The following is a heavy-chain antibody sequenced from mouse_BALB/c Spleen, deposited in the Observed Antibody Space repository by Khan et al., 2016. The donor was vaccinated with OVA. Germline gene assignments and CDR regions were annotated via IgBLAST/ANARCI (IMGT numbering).Heavy chain of an antibody. CDR1: GYSFTGYF. Sequence: MQLEESGPELVKPGASVKISCKASGYSFTGYFMNWVKQSHGKSLEWIGRINPYNGDTFYNQKFKGKATLTVDKSSSTAHMELLSLTSEDSAVYYCGRQEYYGSSIDYWGQGTTLTVSS. J-gene: IGHJ2*01. CDR2: INPYNGDT. V-gene: IGHV1-37*01. D-gene: IGHD1-1*01. CDR3: GRQEYYGSSIDY.